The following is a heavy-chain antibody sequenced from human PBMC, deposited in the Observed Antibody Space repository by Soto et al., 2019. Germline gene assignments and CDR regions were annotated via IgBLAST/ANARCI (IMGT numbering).Heavy chain of an antibody. CDR2: IYPGDSDT. J-gene: IGHJ6*02. CDR3: ARPSRDFWSGYSHWDYYYGMDC. V-gene: IGHV5-51*01. Sequence: PGESLKISCKGSGYSFTSYWIGWVRQMPGKGLEWMGIIYPGDSDTRYSPSFQGQVTISADKSISTAYLQWSSLKASDTAMYYCARPSRDFWSGYSHWDYYYGMDCWGQGTTVTGSS. D-gene: IGHD3-3*01. CDR1: GYSFTSYW.